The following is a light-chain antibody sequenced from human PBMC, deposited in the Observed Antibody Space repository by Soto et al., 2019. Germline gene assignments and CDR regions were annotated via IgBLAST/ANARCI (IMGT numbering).Light chain of an antibody. J-gene: IGKJ2*01. CDR3: EQYNSWPPLYT. CDR2: AAS. CDR1: QDIRKG. Sequence: AIQMTQSPSSLSASVGDRVTITCRASQDIRKGLGWYQQKPGKAPKLVIYAASNLQSGVPSRFSGSGSGTDFTLTISSLQPEDFAVYYCEQYNSWPPLYTFGQGTKLEIK. V-gene: IGKV1-6*01.